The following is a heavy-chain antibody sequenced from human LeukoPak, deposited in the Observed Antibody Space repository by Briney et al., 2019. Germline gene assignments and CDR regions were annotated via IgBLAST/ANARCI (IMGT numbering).Heavy chain of an antibody. D-gene: IGHD1-26*01. CDR3: ARQGRGANFDY. J-gene: IGHJ4*02. V-gene: IGHV3-13*01. Sequence: GGSLRLSCATSGFHFSSYDMDWVRQATGKGLEWVSAIGTAGDTYYPGSVKDRFTISRENTKNSLYLQMNSLRAGDSAVYYCARQGRGANFDYWGQGTLVTVSS. CDR2: IGTAGDT. CDR1: GFHFSSYD.